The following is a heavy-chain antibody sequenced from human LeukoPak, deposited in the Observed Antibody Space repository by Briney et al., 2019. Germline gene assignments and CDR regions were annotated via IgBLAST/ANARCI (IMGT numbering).Heavy chain of an antibody. CDR3: ARGLRIAAAGTMEYYFDY. Sequence: ASVKVSCKASGYTFTSCGISWVRQAPGQGLEWMGWMNPNSGNTGYAQKFQGRVTMTRNTSISTAYMELSSLRSQDTAVYYCARGLRIAAAGTMEYYFDYWGQGTLVTVSS. D-gene: IGHD6-13*01. V-gene: IGHV1-8*02. CDR1: GYTFTSCG. J-gene: IGHJ4*02. CDR2: MNPNSGNT.